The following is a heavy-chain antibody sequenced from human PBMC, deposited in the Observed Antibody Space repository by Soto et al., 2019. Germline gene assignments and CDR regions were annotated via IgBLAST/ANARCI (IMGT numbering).Heavy chain of an antibody. CDR3: GRDNCGGDCYSYYYYYGMDV. D-gene: IGHD2-21*02. V-gene: IGHV1-69*13. Sequence: SVKVSCKASGGTFSSYAISWVRQAPGQGLEWMGGIIPIFGTANYAQKFQGRVTITADESTSTAYMELSSLRSEDTAVYYCGRDNCGGDCYSYYYYYGMDVWGQGTTVTVSS. CDR1: GGTFSSYA. J-gene: IGHJ6*02. CDR2: IIPIFGTA.